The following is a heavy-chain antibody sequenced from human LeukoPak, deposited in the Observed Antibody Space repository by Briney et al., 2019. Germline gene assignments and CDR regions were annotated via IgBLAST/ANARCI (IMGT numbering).Heavy chain of an antibody. Sequence: GGSLRLSCAASGFTFDDYAMHWVRQAPGKGLEWVSLISWDGGSTYYADSVKGRFTISRDNSKNSLYLQMNSLRAEDTAVYYCAKTNSSGPKGYFQHWGQGTLVTVSS. CDR1: GFTFDDYA. CDR2: ISWDGGST. V-gene: IGHV3-43D*03. CDR3: AKTNSSGPKGYFQH. J-gene: IGHJ1*01. D-gene: IGHD3-22*01.